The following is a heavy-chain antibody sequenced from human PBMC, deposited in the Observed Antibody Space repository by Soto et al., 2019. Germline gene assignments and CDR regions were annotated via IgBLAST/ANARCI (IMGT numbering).Heavy chain of an antibody. CDR2: TYFRSKWYN. Sequence: SQTLSLPCAISGDSVSSNTASWNWIRQSPSRGLEWLGRTYFRSKWYNDYAVSVKSRIIINPDTSNNQFSLQLNSVTPEDTAVYFCAKGDNLGPKTGYAFGPWGQGIMVTVSS. V-gene: IGHV6-1*01. D-gene: IGHD5-12*01. CDR1: GDSVSSNTAS. CDR3: AKGDNLGPKTGYAFGP. J-gene: IGHJ5*02.